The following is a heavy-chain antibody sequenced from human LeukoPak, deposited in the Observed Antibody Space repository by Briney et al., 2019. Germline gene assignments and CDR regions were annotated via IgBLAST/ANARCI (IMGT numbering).Heavy chain of an antibody. CDR1: GFTFSSYA. D-gene: IGHD2-8*01. J-gene: IGHJ4*02. Sequence: GRSLRLSCAASGFTFSSYAMHWVRQAPGKGLEWVAVISYDGSNKYYADSVKGRFTISRDNSKNTLYLQMNSLRAEDTAVYYCARPTNGVDYWGQGTLVTVSP. CDR3: ARPTNGVDY. V-gene: IGHV3-30-3*01. CDR2: ISYDGSNK.